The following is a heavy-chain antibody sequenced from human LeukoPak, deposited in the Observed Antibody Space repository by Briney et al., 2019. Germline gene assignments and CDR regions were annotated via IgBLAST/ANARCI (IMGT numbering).Heavy chain of an antibody. Sequence: PSETLSLTCTVSGGSVSSSSYYWGWIRQPPGKGLEWIGSIYYSGSTYYNPSLKSRVTISVDTSKNQFSLKLSSVTAADTAVYYCARLMGGYGDYRSVAPCWGQGTLVTVSS. CDR3: ARLMGGYGDYRSVAPC. CDR2: IYYSGST. J-gene: IGHJ4*02. D-gene: IGHD4-17*01. V-gene: IGHV4-39*01. CDR1: GGSVSSSSYY.